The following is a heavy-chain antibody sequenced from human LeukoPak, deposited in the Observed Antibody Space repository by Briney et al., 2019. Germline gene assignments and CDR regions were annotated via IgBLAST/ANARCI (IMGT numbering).Heavy chain of an antibody. D-gene: IGHD5/OR15-5a*01. CDR1: GFTFSTYA. CDR3: AKDLRPDGVYDFDY. Sequence: GGSLRLSCAASGFTFSTYAMNWVRQAPGKGLEWVSVIIGNSAITHYADSVKGRFTISRDDSKNTLYLQMNSLRAEDTAVYYCAKDLRPDGVYDFDYGGQGTLVTVSS. CDR2: IIGNSAIT. J-gene: IGHJ4*02. V-gene: IGHV3-23*01.